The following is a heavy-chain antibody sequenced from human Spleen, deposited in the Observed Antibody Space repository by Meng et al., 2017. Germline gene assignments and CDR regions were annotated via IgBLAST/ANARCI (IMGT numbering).Heavy chain of an antibody. CDR3: ARDSGSGWAEDYFDY. CDR2: TSAYNGNT. D-gene: IGHD6-19*01. CDR1: GYTFSSYG. Sequence: QVQLVQSGGEVEKPGGSVNVSCKASGYTFSSYGISWVRQAPGQGLEWMGWTSAYNGNTRYGQKFQGRVTMTTDTSTSTAYMEMRSLRFDDTAVYYCARDSGSGWAEDYFDYWGQGTLVTVSS. J-gene: IGHJ4*02. V-gene: IGHV1-18*01.